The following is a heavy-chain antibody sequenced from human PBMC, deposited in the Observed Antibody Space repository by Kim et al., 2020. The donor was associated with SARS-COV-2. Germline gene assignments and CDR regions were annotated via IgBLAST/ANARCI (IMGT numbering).Heavy chain of an antibody. J-gene: IGHJ6*02. CDR2: IYPGDSDT. Sequence: GESLKISCKGSGYSFTSYWIGWVRQMPGKGLEWMGIIYPGDSDTRYSPSFQGQVTISADKSISTAYLQWSSLKASDTAMYYCARLGDSSPNYYYGMDVWGQGTTVTVSS. V-gene: IGHV5-51*01. CDR3: ARLGDSSPNYYYGMDV. D-gene: IGHD3-22*01. CDR1: GYSFTSYW.